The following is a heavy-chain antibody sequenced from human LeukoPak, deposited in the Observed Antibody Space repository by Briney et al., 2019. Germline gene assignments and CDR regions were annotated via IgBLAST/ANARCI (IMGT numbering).Heavy chain of an antibody. CDR3: AKHWRQLVPPYLDY. J-gene: IGHJ4*02. D-gene: IGHD6-13*01. Sequence: PGGSLRLSCAASGFTFSSYAMNWVRQAPGKGLEWVSTISGSGSGGNTYYADSVKGQFTISRDNSKNTLYLQMNSVRPEDTAVYYCAKHWRQLVPPYLDYWGQGTLVTVSS. CDR2: ISGSGSGGNT. CDR1: GFTFSSYA. V-gene: IGHV3-23*01.